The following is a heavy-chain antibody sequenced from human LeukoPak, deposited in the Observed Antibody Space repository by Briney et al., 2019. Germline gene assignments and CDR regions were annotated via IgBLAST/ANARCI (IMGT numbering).Heavy chain of an antibody. Sequence: GGSLRLSCAASGFTFSSYAMSWVRQAPGKGLEWVSAISGSGGSTYYADSVKGRLTISRDNSKNTLYLQMNSLRAEDTAVYYCAKVGAAATGFPFDYWGEGTLVTVSS. J-gene: IGHJ4*02. CDR3: AKVGAAATGFPFDY. CDR2: ISGSGGST. V-gene: IGHV3-23*01. CDR1: GFTFSSYA. D-gene: IGHD2-15*01.